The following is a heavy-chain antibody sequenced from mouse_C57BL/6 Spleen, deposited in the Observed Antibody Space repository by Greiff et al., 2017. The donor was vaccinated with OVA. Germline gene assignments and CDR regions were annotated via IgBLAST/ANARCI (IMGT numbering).Heavy chain of an antibody. CDR1: GFSLTSYG. Sequence: VQVVESGPGLVQPSQSLSITCTVSGFSLTSYGVHWVRQSPGKGLEWLGVIWRGGSTDYNAAFMSRLSITKDNSKSQVFFKMNSLQADDTAIYYCAKNKDWDGAMDYWGQGTSVTVSS. CDR2: IWRGGST. V-gene: IGHV2-5*01. CDR3: AKNKDWDGAMDY. J-gene: IGHJ4*01. D-gene: IGHD4-1*01.